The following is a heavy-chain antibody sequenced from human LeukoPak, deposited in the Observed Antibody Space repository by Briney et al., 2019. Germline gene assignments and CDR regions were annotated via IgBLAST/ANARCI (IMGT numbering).Heavy chain of an antibody. CDR1: GYTFTSYD. V-gene: IGHV1-18*01. CDR2: ISAYNGNT. CDR3: ARGTSLDPFDY. Sequence: ASVKVSCKASGYTFTSYDFNWVRQAPGQGLEWMGWISAYNGNTNYAQKLQGRVTMTTDTSTSTAYMELRSLRSDDTAVYYCARGTSLDPFDYWGQGTLVTVSS. D-gene: IGHD3/OR15-3a*01. J-gene: IGHJ4*02.